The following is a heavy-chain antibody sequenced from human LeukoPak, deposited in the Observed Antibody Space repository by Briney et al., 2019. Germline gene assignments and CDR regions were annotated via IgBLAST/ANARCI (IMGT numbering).Heavy chain of an antibody. V-gene: IGHV3-33*01. CDR3: ARDEGSLYCSSTSCYGFDY. CDR1: GFTFSSYG. Sequence: GGSLRLPCAASGFTFSSYGMHWVRQAPGKGLEWVAVIWYDGSNKYYADSVKGRFTISRDNSKNTLYLQMNSLRAEDTAVYYCARDEGSLYCSSTSCYGFDYWGQGTLVTVSS. D-gene: IGHD2-2*01. J-gene: IGHJ4*02. CDR2: IWYDGSNK.